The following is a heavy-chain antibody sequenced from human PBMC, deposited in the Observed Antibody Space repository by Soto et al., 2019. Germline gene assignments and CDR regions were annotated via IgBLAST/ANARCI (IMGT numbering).Heavy chain of an antibody. CDR1: GYSITTGYT. V-gene: IGHV4-38-2*01. D-gene: IGHD3-22*01. CDR3: ARGVNYYDSSGFYPRDY. Sequence: PSETLSLTCAVSGYSITTGYTRGSVRRPPGPGLAWLGSVYHSGPTSYNPSLESRATIAVDTSKNQFSPRLSSVTAADTAVYYCARGVNYYDSSGFYPRDYWGQGILVTVS. J-gene: IGHJ4*02. CDR2: VYHSGPT.